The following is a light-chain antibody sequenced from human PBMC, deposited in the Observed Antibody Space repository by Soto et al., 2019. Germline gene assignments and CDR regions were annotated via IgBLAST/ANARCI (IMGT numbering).Light chain of an antibody. Sequence: DIQMPQSPSTLSASVGASVPITGRASPRVSRWLAWYQQNPGEATKVLIYDASRLESGVPSRGTGRGAGTEFTLTSSRLQHDDVATYYGKQYNRYPWTVGRGTKVDIK. J-gene: IGKJ1*01. CDR2: DAS. CDR1: PRVSRW. V-gene: IGKV1-5*01. CDR3: KQYNRYPWT.